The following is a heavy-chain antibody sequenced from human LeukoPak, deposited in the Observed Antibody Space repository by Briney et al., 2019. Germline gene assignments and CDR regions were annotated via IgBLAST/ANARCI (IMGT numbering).Heavy chain of an antibody. CDR2: IRYDGSNK. D-gene: IGHD2-2*01. CDR1: GFTFSSYG. V-gene: IGHV3-30*02. CDR3: AKAQGYATSWSPFDY. J-gene: IGHJ4*02. Sequence: GSLRLSCAASGFTFSSYGMHWVRQAPGKGLEWVAFIRYDGSNKYYADSVKGRFTISRDNSKNTLYLQMNSLRAEDTAVYYCAKAQGYATSWSPFDYWGQGTLVIVSS.